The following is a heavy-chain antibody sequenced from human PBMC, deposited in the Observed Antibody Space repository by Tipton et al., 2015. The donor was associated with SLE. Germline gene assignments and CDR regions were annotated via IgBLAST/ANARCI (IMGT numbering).Heavy chain of an antibody. CDR3: ARASMVQGGLSAFDI. V-gene: IGHV3-30*04. D-gene: IGHD3-10*01. Sequence: SLRLSCAASGFTFSSYAMHWVRQAPGKGLEWVAVISYDGSNKYYADSVKGRFTISRDNSKNTLYLQMNSLRAEDTAVYYCARASMVQGGLSAFDIWGQGTMVTVSS. CDR1: GFTFSSYA. J-gene: IGHJ3*02. CDR2: ISYDGSNK.